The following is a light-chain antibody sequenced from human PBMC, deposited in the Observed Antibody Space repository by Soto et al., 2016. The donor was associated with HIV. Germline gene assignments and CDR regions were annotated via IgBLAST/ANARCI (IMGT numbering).Light chain of an antibody. V-gene: IGKV1-17*01. J-gene: IGKJ2*01. CDR2: TAS. CDR3: QQYFSSPYT. Sequence: DIQMTQSPSSLSASIGDRVTITCRASQRIGSFLVWYQQKPGRAPQRLIYTASTLQSGAPSRFSGSGSGTQFTLTISSLQPDDFAIYYCQQYFSSPYTFGQGTELDIK. CDR1: QRIGSF.